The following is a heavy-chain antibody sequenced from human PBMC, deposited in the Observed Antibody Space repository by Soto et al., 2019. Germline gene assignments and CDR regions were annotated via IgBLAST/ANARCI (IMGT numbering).Heavy chain of an antibody. CDR3: ASLSDSGGWYGPSSNY. V-gene: IGHV1-69*13. Sequence: GASVKVSCKASGGTFGSYAIRWVRQAPGQGLEWMGGIIPIFGTANYAQKFQGRVTITADESTGTAYMELSSLRSEDTAVYYCASLSDSGGWYGPSSNYWGQGTLVTVSS. J-gene: IGHJ4*02. CDR1: GGTFGSYA. CDR2: IIPIFGTA. D-gene: IGHD6-19*01.